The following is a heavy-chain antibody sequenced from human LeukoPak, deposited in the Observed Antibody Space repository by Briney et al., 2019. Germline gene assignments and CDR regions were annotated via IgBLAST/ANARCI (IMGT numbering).Heavy chain of an antibody. D-gene: IGHD5-18*01. V-gene: IGHV3-43*02. CDR3: GKDRSGYSYGIDF. CDR2: ISGDGVTST. CDR1: GFTFDDYT. Sequence: GGPLRLSCAASGFTFDDYTMHWVRQPPGGGLEWVSLISGDGVTSTYYADSVKGRFTISRDNSKNSLYLQINSLRTEDTALYYCGKDRSGYSYGIDFWGQGTLVTVSS. J-gene: IGHJ4*02.